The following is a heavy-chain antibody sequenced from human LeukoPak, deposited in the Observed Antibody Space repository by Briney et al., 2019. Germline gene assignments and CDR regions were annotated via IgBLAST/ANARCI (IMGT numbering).Heavy chain of an antibody. V-gene: IGHV3-7*01. CDR3: ARADITMVSRGLDY. CDR1: GFTFSSYW. CDR2: IKQDGSEK. D-gene: IGHD3-10*01. Sequence: GGSLRLSCAASGFTFSSYWMSWVRQAPGKGLEWVANIKQDGSEKYYVDSVKGRFTISRDNAKNSLYLQMNSLRAEDTAVYYCARADITMVSRGLDYWGQGTLATVSS. J-gene: IGHJ4*02.